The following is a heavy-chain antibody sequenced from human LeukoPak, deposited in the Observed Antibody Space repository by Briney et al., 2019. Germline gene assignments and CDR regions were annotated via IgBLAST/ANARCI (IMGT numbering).Heavy chain of an antibody. J-gene: IGHJ3*02. Sequence: GGSLRLSCVASGFIFSSYWMNWVRQAPGKGLGWVSRISSDGSSTNYADSVKGRFTISRDNAKNTLCLQLNSLRAEDTAVYYCARGPAAFDISGQGTMLTVSS. D-gene: IGHD2-2*01. CDR3: ARGPAAFDI. CDR2: ISSDGSST. CDR1: GFIFSSYW. V-gene: IGHV3-74*01.